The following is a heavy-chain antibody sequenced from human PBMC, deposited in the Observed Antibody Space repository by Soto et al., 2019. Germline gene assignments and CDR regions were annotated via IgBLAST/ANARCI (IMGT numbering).Heavy chain of an antibody. CDR2: IIPILGIA. D-gene: IGHD4-17*01. Sequence: SVQVSCKASGGTFSSYTISWVRQAPGQGLEWMGRIIPILGIANYAQKFQGRVTITADKSTSTAYMELSSLRSEDTAVYYCARVPPGGDYAQAFEIWGQGTMVSV. V-gene: IGHV1-69*02. CDR3: ARVPPGGDYAQAFEI. CDR1: GGTFSSYT. J-gene: IGHJ3*02.